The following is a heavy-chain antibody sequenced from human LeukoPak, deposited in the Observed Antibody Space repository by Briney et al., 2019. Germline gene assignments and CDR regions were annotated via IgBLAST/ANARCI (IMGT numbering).Heavy chain of an antibody. CDR2: IDTDGSTT. CDR3: AKDTSASIYYMEV. D-gene: IGHD2-2*01. V-gene: IGHV3-74*01. J-gene: IGHJ6*03. Sequence: GGSLRLSYAASGFTFSNSLMHWVRQVPGKRLVWVARIDTDGSTTHYADSVKGRFTISRDNSNNTLYLQIDTLRAEDTAVYYCAKDTSASIYYMEVWGKGTTVTVSS. CDR1: GFTFSNSL.